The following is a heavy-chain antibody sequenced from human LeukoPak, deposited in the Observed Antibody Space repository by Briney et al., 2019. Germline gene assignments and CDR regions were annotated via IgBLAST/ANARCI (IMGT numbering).Heavy chain of an antibody. J-gene: IGHJ4*02. CDR3: ARELSDCSSTSCYGGGFDY. D-gene: IGHD2-2*01. CDR1: GGSISSYY. CDR2: IYYSGST. Sequence: SETLSLTCTVSGGSISSYYWSWIRQPPGKGLEWIGYIYYSGSTNYNPSLKSRVTISVDTSKNQFSLKLSSVTAADTAVYYCARELSDCSSTSCYGGGFDYWGQGTLVTVSS. V-gene: IGHV4-59*01.